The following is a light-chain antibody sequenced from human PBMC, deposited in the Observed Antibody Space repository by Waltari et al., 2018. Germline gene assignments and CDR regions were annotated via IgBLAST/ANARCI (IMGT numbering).Light chain of an antibody. CDR3: QQRYYWPPWT. CDR2: DAS. CDR1: QTVITY. J-gene: IGKJ1*01. Sequence: EIVLTQSPATLSLSPWEGATLSCRASQTVITYLAWYQQKPGQAPRLLISDASNRVPGIPARFSGSGSGTDFTLTISSLEPEDFAVYYCQQRYYWPPWTFGQGTKVELK. V-gene: IGKV3-11*01.